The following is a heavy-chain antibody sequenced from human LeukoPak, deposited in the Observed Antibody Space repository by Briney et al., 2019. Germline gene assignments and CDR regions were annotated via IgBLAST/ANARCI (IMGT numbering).Heavy chain of an antibody. V-gene: IGHV3-74*01. CDR3: ARPGIALAGDY. J-gene: IGHJ4*02. CDR1: GFTFSSYW. CDR2: INNDGSLT. D-gene: IGHD6-19*01. Sequence: GGSLRLSCAASGFTFSSYWMHWVRQTPWKGLVWVSRINNDGSLTNYADSVKGRFTISRDNAKNTLYLQMNSLRAEDTAVYYCARPGIALAGDYWGQGALVTVSS.